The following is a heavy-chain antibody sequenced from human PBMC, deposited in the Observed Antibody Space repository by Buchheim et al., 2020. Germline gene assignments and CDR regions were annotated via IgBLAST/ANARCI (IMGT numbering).Heavy chain of an antibody. D-gene: IGHD2-2*01. V-gene: IGHV3-7*01. CDR1: GFTFSSYW. J-gene: IGHJ6*02. Sequence: EVQLVESGGGLVQPGGSLRLSCAASGFTFSSYWMSWVRQAPGKGLEWVANIKQDGSEKYFVDSVKGRFTISRDNAKTSLYLQMNSLRAEDTAVYYCARDRIVLVPAATYYYGMDVWGQGTT. CDR2: IKQDGSEK. CDR3: ARDRIVLVPAATYYYGMDV.